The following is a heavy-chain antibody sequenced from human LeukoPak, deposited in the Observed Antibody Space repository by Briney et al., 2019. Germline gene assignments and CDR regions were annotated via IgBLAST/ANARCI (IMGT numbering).Heavy chain of an antibody. CDR2: IRSNSDGGTI. V-gene: IGHV3-15*07. Sequence: GGSLRLSCTTSGFSFYNAWMNWVRQAPGKGLEWVGRIRSNSDGGTIDYAAPVKGRFTLSRDDSKDTLYLQMNSLQTEDTAVYYCATDFYDSTWGQGTLVTVSS. CDR3: ATDFYDST. J-gene: IGHJ5*02. CDR1: GFSFYNAW. D-gene: IGHD3-22*01.